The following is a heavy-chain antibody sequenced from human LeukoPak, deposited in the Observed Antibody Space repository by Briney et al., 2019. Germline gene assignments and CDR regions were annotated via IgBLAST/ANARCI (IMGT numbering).Heavy chain of an antibody. CDR1: GYTFTSYD. Sequence: ASVKVSCKASGYTFTSYDINWVRQATGQGLEWMGWMNPNSGNTGYAQKFQGRVTMTRNTSVSTAYMELSSLRSEDTAVYYCARGRSPYNWFDPWGQGTLVTVSS. D-gene: IGHD1-14*01. V-gene: IGHV1-8*01. J-gene: IGHJ5*02. CDR3: ARGRSPYNWFDP. CDR2: MNPNSGNT.